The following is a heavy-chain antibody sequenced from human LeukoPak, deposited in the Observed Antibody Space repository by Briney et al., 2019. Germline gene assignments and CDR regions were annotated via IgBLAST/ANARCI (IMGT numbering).Heavy chain of an antibody. V-gene: IGHV4-34*01. CDR2: INHSGST. CDR1: GGSFSGYY. CDR3: AIGSWDYYDSSGYPHLDY. J-gene: IGHJ4*02. D-gene: IGHD3-22*01. Sequence: SETLSLTCAVYGGSFSGYYWSWIRQPPGKGLEWSGEINHSGSTNYNPSLKSRVTISVDTSKNQFSLKLSSVTAADTAVYYCAIGSWDYYDSSGYPHLDYWGQGTLVTASS.